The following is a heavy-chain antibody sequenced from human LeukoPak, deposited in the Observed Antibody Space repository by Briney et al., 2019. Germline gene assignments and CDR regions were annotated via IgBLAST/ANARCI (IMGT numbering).Heavy chain of an antibody. D-gene: IGHD1-26*01. CDR2: IYYSGST. CDR3: ARGGNYWLEWGFDP. J-gene: IGHJ5*02. CDR1: GGSISSSSYY. Sequence: PSETLSLTCTVSGGSISSSSYYWGWIRQPPGKGLEWFGSIYYSGSTYYNPSLKSRVPISVDTSKNQFSLKLSSVTAAAPPVYFCARGGNYWLEWGFDPWGRGSLVSASS. V-gene: IGHV4-39*07.